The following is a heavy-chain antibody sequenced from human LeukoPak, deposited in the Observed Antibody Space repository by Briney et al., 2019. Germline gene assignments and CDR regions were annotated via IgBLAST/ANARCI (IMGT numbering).Heavy chain of an antibody. D-gene: IGHD3-22*01. CDR3: ARESATMIVLDY. V-gene: IGHV4-61*02. Sequence: PSETLSLTCTVSGGSISSGSYYWSWIRQPAGEGLEWIGRIYTSGSTNYNPSLKSRVTISVDTSKNQFSLKLSSVTAADTAVYYCARESATMIVLDYWGQGTLVTVSS. CDR2: IYTSGST. J-gene: IGHJ4*02. CDR1: GGSISSGSYY.